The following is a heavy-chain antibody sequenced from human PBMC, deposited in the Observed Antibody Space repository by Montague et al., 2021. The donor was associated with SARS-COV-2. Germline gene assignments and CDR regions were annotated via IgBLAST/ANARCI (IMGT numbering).Heavy chain of an antibody. Sequence: CAIPGDSVSSNPATWNWIRQSPSRGLEWLGRTYYRSKWYHDYAISLKSRITINPDTSKNQFSLQLSSVAPEDTAVFYCARTTTRMLYPENAFDIWGQGTMVTVSS. CDR1: GDSVSSNPAT. CDR2: TYYRSKWYH. V-gene: IGHV6-1*01. D-gene: IGHD2-15*01. J-gene: IGHJ3*02. CDR3: ARTTTRMLYPENAFDI.